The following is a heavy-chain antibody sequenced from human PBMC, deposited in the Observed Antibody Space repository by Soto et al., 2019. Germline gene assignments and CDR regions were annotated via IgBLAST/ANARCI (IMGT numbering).Heavy chain of an antibody. D-gene: IGHD3-22*01. CDR1: GGSISSYY. CDR2: IYYSGGT. Sequence: QVQLQESGPGLVKPSETLSLTCTVSGGSISSYYWSWIRQPPGRGLEWIGYIYYSGGTNYNPSLKSRVTISVDTSKNQFSLKLSSVTAADTAVYYCARDNGREQYYDSSGYWYYFDYWGQGTLVTVSS. CDR3: ARDNGREQYYDSSGYWYYFDY. J-gene: IGHJ4*02. V-gene: IGHV4-59*01.